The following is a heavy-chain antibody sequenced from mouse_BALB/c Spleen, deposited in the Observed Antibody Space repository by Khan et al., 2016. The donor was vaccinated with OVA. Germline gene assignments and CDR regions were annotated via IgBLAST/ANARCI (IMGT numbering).Heavy chain of an antibody. J-gene: IGHJ3*01. D-gene: IGHD1-1*01. V-gene: IGHV1-77*01. CDR2: IYPGSGSI. Sequence: QLKQSGPELVKPGASVKMSCKASGYSFTDYIISWVKRRTGQGLQWIGEIYPGSGSIYSNEKFKGKATLTADKSSNTAYMQLSSLTSEDSAVYFCARRDYGSSYPGFVYWGQGTLVTVSA. CDR1: GYSFTDYI. CDR3: ARRDYGSSYPGFVY.